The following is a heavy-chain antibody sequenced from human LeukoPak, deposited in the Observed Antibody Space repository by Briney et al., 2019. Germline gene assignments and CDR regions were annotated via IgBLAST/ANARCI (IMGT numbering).Heavy chain of an antibody. D-gene: IGHD6-6*01. J-gene: IGHJ4*02. CDR3: ARGSSSRGALDY. Sequence: ASVKVSCKVSGYTLTELSMHWVRQAPGKGLEWMGGFDPEDGETIYAQKFQGRVTMTEDTSTDTAYMELSSLRSEDTAVYYCARGSSSRGALDYWGQGTLVTVSS. CDR1: GYTLTELS. V-gene: IGHV1-24*01. CDR2: FDPEDGET.